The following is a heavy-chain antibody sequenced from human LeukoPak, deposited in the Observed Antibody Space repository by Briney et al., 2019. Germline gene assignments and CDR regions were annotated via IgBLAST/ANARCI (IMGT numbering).Heavy chain of an antibody. CDR2: IYTSGST. D-gene: IGHD3-3*01. J-gene: IGHJ5*02. Sequence: PSETLSLTCTVSGGSISSYYWSWIRQPAGKGLEWIGRIYTSGSTNYNPSLKSRVTMSVDTSKNQFSLKLSSATAADTAVYYCARDIPFYDFWSGYSTGNWFDPWGQGTLVTVSS. CDR3: ARDIPFYDFWSGYSTGNWFDP. V-gene: IGHV4-4*07. CDR1: GGSISSYY.